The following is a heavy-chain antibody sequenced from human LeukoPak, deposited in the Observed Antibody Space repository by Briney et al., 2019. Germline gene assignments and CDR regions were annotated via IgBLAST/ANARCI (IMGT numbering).Heavy chain of an antibody. J-gene: IGHJ6*03. Sequence: PSETLSLTCAVYGGSFSGYYWSWIRQPPGKGLEWIGEINHSGSTNYNPSLKSRVTISVDTSKNQFSLQLSSVTAADTAVYYCARTRSSWYSNYYYYMDVWGKGTTVTVSS. V-gene: IGHV4-34*01. CDR3: ARTRSSWYSNYYYYMDV. CDR2: INHSGST. D-gene: IGHD6-13*01. CDR1: GGSFSGYY.